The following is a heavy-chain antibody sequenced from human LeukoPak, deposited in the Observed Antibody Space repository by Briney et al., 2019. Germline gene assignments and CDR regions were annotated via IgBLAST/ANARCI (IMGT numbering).Heavy chain of an antibody. D-gene: IGHD3-10*01. Sequence: PGESLRLSCATSGFTFSNYGMSWVRQPPGQGQDLVSAISGSGDSTYYTDSVKDRFTISRDNSHNTLYLQMISLRGEDTAEYFCASQYGPGSNLCLDPWRQGTLVSVS. CDR2: ISGSGDST. CDR1: GFTFSNYG. J-gene: IGHJ5*02. CDR3: ASQYGPGSNLCLDP. V-gene: IGHV3-23*01.